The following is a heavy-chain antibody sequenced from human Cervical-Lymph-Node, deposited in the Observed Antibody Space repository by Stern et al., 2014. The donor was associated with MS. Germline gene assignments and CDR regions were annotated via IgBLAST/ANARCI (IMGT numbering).Heavy chain of an antibody. CDR3: ARVGTYYYDSSGYYNGMDV. D-gene: IGHD3-22*01. Sequence: QVQLVESGSELKKPGASVKVSCKASGYTFTNYGMNWVRQAPGQGLEWMGWINTNTNTGNPTYAQGFTGRFVFSLDTSVSTAYLQISSLKAEDTAVYYCARVGTYYYDSSGYYNGMDVWGQGTAVTVSS. CDR1: GYTFTNYG. CDR2: INTNTNTGNP. J-gene: IGHJ6*02. V-gene: IGHV7-4-1*02.